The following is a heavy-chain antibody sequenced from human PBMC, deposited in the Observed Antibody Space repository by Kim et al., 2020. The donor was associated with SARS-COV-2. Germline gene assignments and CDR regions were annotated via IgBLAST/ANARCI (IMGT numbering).Heavy chain of an antibody. CDR2: SSGTGFSA. CDR1: GFTLSTYA. J-gene: IGHJ4*02. Sequence: GGSLRLSCAASGFTLSTYAMSWVRQAPGKGLEWVSHSSGTGFSARYADSVQGRFSISRDNSKHILFLQMNSLRVDDTALYYCVRDGYHHIPFDFWGPGT. V-gene: IGHV3-23*01. D-gene: IGHD5-12*01. CDR3: VRDGYHHIPFDF.